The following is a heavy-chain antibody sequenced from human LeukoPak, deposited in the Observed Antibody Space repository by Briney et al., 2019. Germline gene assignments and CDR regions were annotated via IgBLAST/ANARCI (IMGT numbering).Heavy chain of an antibody. J-gene: IGHJ4*02. CDR2: ISWNSASI. Sequence: PGRSLRLSCAASGFTFDDYAMHWVRQAPGKGLEWVSGISWNSASIAYADSVKGRFTISRDNAKNSPYLQMNSLRAEDTALYYCAKDRVSRFLEWRKAFDYWGPGNLVTVSS. CDR3: AKDRVSRFLEWRKAFDY. D-gene: IGHD3-3*01. V-gene: IGHV3-9*01. CDR1: GFTFDDYA.